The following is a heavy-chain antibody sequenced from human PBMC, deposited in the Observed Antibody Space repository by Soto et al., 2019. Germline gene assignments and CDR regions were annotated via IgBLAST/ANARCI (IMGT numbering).Heavy chain of an antibody. CDR1: GGTFSSYA. CDR3: ARTYGDYSSFSDDY. J-gene: IGHJ4*02. CDR2: IIPIFGTA. Sequence: SVKVSCKASGGTFSSYAISWVRQAPGQGLEWMGGIIPIFGTANYAQKFQGRVTITADESTSTAYMELSSLRSEDTAVYYCARTYGDYSSFSDDYWGQGTPVTVSS. D-gene: IGHD4-17*01. V-gene: IGHV1-69*13.